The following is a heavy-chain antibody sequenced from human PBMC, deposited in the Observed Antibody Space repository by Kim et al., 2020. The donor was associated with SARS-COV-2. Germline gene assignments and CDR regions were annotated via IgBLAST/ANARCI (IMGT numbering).Heavy chain of an antibody. J-gene: IGHJ4*02. D-gene: IGHD6-13*01. V-gene: IGHV4-59*01. CDR3: ARSEGRGSWHQFDY. CDR2: IYYSGNT. Sequence: SETLSHTCSVSSDSIRSYYCSWIRQLPGKGLEWLGYIYYSGNTDYNPSLKSRITISWDTSKNQFSLDLTSVTGADTAVYYCARSEGRGSWHQFDYWGQGILVTVSS. CDR1: SDSIRSYY.